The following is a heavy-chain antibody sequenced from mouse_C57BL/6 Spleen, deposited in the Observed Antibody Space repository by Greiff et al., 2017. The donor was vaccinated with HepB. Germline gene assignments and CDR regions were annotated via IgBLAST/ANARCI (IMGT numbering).Heavy chain of an antibody. J-gene: IGHJ3*01. CDR2: INPSNGGT. CDR1: GYTFTSYW. CDR3: ARGGSYDYDAAWFAY. Sequence: QVQLKQPGTELVKPGASVKLSCKASGYTFTSYWMHWVKQRPGQGLEWIGNINPSNGGTNYNEKFKSKATLTVDKSSSTAYMQLSSLTSEDSAVYYCARGGSYDYDAAWFAYWGQGTLVTVSA. V-gene: IGHV1-53*01. D-gene: IGHD2-4*01.